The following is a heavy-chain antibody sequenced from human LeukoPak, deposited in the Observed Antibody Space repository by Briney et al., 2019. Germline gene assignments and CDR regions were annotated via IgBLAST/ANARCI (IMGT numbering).Heavy chain of an antibody. CDR1: GFTFSSYG. Sequence: PGGSLRLSCAASGFTFSSYGMHWVRQAPGKGLEWVVVISYDGSNKYYADSVKGRLTISRDNSKNTLYLQMNSLRAEDTAVYYCAKVEGDTAMAVDYWGQGTLVTVSS. D-gene: IGHD5-18*01. V-gene: IGHV3-30*18. CDR3: AKVEGDTAMAVDY. J-gene: IGHJ4*02. CDR2: ISYDGSNK.